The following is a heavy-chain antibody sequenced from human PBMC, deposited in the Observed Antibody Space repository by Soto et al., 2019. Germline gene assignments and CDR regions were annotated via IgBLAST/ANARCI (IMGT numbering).Heavy chain of an antibody. CDR3: ARVGRRYYGSGSYLGWFDP. CDR2: IIPIFGTA. V-gene: IGHV1-69*13. D-gene: IGHD3-10*01. Sequence: SVKVSCKASGGTFSSYAISWVRQAPGQGLEWMGGIIPIFGTANYAQKFQGRVTITADESTSTAYMELSSLRSEDTAVYYCARVGRRYYGSGSYLGWFDPWGQGTLVTVSS. J-gene: IGHJ5*02. CDR1: GGTFSSYA.